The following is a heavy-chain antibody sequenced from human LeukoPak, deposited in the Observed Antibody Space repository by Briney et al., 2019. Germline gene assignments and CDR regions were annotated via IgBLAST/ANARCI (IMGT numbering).Heavy chain of an antibody. CDR2: ISSSGNT. J-gene: IGHJ4*02. Sequence: TSETLSLTCTVSGGSTSNYYWSWIRQPAGKGLEWIGRISSSGNTDYNPSLKSRLTMSVDMSKNQFSLKLNSVTAADTAVYYCAREGRSSTPGYWGQGTLVTVSS. CDR3: AREGRSSTPGY. CDR1: GGSTSNYY. V-gene: IGHV4-4*07. D-gene: IGHD2-15*01.